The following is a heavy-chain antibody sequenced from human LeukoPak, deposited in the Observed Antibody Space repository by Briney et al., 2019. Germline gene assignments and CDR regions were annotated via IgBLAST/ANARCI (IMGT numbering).Heavy chain of an antibody. D-gene: IGHD5-18*01. CDR2: IYTSGST. Sequence: SETLSLTCTVSGGSISSGSYYWSWIRQPAGKGLEWIGRIYTSGSTNYNPSLKSRVTISVDTSKNQFSLKLSSVTAADTAVYYCARGYSYGGWWADYWGQGTLVTVSS. V-gene: IGHV4-61*02. J-gene: IGHJ4*02. CDR3: ARGYSYGGWWADY. CDR1: GGSISSGSYY.